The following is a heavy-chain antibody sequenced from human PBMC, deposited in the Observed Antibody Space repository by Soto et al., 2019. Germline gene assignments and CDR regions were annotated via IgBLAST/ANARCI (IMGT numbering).Heavy chain of an antibody. D-gene: IGHD3-16*01. Sequence: PAGSLRLSCATSGFTFTSYVMHWVRQAPGKGPVWVSRINGDASSITYADSVKGRFTISRDNAKNTLYLEMNSLRVEDTAVYYCARAFNWASDPWGQGTLVTVS. CDR3: ARAFNWASDP. CDR2: INGDASSI. J-gene: IGHJ5*02. CDR1: GFTFTSYV. V-gene: IGHV3-74*01.